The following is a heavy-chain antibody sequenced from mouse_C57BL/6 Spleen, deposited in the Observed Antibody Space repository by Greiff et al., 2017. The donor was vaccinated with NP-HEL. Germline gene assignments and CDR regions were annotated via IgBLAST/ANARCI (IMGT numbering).Heavy chain of an antibody. J-gene: IGHJ1*03. CDR2: IWSGGST. V-gene: IGHV2-2*01. CDR1: GFSLTSYG. Sequence: VQLQQSGPGLVQPSQSLSITCTVSGFSLTSYGVHWVRQSPGKGLEWLGVIWSGGSTDYNAAFISSLSISTDNSKSQVFFKMNSLQAEYTAIYYGASPPYGSSYVRYFDVWGTGTTVTVSS. D-gene: IGHD1-1*01. CDR3: ASPPYGSSYVRYFDV.